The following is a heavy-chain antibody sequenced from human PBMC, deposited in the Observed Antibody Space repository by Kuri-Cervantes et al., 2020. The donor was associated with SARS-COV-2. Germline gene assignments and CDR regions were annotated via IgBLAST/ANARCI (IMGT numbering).Heavy chain of an antibody. CDR2: INPDGSYT. V-gene: IGHV3-74*01. J-gene: IGHJ4*02. Sequence: SLTLSSPASGFTFSGHWIHWVRQAPGKGLVWVSRINPDGSYTNNADSVKGRFTLSRDNAKNMLFLQMNSLSAEDTAVYYCVRDVDHWNRDYWGEGTMVTVSS. CDR3: VRDVDHWNRDY. CDR1: GFTFSGHW. D-gene: IGHD1-1*01.